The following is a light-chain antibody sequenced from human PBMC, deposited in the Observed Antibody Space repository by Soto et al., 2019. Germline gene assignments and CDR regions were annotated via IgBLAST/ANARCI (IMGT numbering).Light chain of an antibody. J-gene: IGKJ5*01. Sequence: EIVLTQSPGTLSLSPGESATLSCRASQSVSTYLAWYQQKPGQAPRLLIYDASNRVTGIPARFRGSGSGTDFTLTISRLEPEDFAVYYCQQYGSSPRTFGQGTRLEI. V-gene: IGKV3-20*01. CDR3: QQYGSSPRT. CDR1: QSVSTY. CDR2: DAS.